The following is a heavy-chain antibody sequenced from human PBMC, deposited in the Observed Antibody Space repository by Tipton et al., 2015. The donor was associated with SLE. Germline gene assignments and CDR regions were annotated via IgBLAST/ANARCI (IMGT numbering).Heavy chain of an antibody. J-gene: IGHJ6*03. V-gene: IGHV4-39*07. Sequence: TLSLTCTVSDGSISSTNYYWGWIRQPPGKGLEWIGSIFYTGSTYYNPSLKSRVSFSVDTSKKEFSLKLSSVTAADTAVYYCAIGEQQSDYYYYYHMDVWGKGTTVTVSS. D-gene: IGHD6-13*01. CDR1: DGSISSTNYY. CDR3: AIGEQQSDYYYYYHMDV. CDR2: IFYTGST.